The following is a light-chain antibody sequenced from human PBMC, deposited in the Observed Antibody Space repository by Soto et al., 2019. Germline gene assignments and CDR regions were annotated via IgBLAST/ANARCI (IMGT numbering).Light chain of an antibody. CDR3: QQYNSYPWT. CDR2: GAF. V-gene: IGKV1-6*01. CDR1: QDVRNY. J-gene: IGKJ1*01. Sequence: AIQMTQSPSSLSASVGDRLTITCRASQDVRNYVGWYQQKPGKAPKFLIYGAFSLETGIPSRFSGSGYGTEFTLTINSLLPEDFATYYCQQYNSYPWTFGQGTKVDIK.